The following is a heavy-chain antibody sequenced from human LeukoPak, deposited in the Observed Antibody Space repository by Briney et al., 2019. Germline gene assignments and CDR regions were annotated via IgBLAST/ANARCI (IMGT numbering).Heavy chain of an antibody. CDR1: GFTFSSYA. CDR2: ISYDGSNK. D-gene: IGHD1-7*01. J-gene: IGHJ4*02. CDR3: ARDFLELTYYFDY. V-gene: IGHV3-30-3*01. Sequence: GGSLRLSCAASGFTFSSYAMHWVRQAPGKGLEWVAVISYDGSNKYYADSVKGLFTISRDNSKNTLYLQMNSLRAEDTAVYYCARDFLELTYYFDYWGQGTLVTVSS.